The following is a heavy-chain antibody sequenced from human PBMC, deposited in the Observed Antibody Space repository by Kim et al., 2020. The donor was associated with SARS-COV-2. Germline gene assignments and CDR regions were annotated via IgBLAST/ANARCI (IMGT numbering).Heavy chain of an antibody. Sequence: ASVKVSRKASGYTFTSYDINWVRQATGQGLEWMGWMNPNSGNTGYAQKFQGRVTMTRNTSISTAYMELSSLRSEDTAVYYCARAKLVQGVFYYYYYMDVWGKGTTVTVSS. V-gene: IGHV1-8*01. CDR2: MNPNSGNT. CDR1: GYTFTSYD. CDR3: ARAKLVQGVFYYYYYMDV. D-gene: IGHD3-10*01. J-gene: IGHJ6*03.